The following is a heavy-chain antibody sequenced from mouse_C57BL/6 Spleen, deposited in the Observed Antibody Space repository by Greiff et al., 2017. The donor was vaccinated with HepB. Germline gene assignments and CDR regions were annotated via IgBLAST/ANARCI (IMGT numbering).Heavy chain of an antibody. CDR2: IDPSDSYT. CDR1: GYTFTSYW. Sequence: QVQLQQPGAELVMPGASVKLSCKASGYTFTSYWMHWVKQRPGQGLEWIGEIDPSDSYTNYNQKFKGKSTLTVDKSSSTAYMQLSSLTSEDSAVYYCARPYGNYERGAWFAYWGQGTLVTVSA. D-gene: IGHD2-1*01. J-gene: IGHJ3*01. CDR3: ARPYGNYERGAWFAY. V-gene: IGHV1-69*01.